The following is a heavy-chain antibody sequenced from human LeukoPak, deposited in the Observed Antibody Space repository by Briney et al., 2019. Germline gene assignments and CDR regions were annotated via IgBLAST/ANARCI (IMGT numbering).Heavy chain of an antibody. CDR3: ARKYCSSTSCYFLDY. Sequence: PSETLSLTCAVYGGSFSGYYWSWIRQPPGKGLEWIGEINHSGSTNYNPSLKSRVTISVDTSKNQFSLKLSSVTAADTAVYYCARKYCSSTSCYFLDYWGQGTLVTVSS. D-gene: IGHD2-2*01. CDR1: GGSFSGYY. V-gene: IGHV4-34*01. CDR2: INHSGST. J-gene: IGHJ4*02.